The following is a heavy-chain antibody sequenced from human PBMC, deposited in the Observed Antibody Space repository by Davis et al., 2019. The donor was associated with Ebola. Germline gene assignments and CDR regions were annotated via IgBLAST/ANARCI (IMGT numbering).Heavy chain of an antibody. CDR2: ISSSGSTI. Sequence: GGSLRLSCAASGFTFSDYYMSWIRQAPGKGLEWVSYISSSGSTIYYADSVKGRFTISRDNAKNSLYLQMDSLKIEDTAVYYCSRDLKHRPPSYYDGMDVWGQGTSVTVSS. J-gene: IGHJ6*02. V-gene: IGHV3-11*01. CDR3: SRDLKHRPPSYYDGMDV. CDR1: GFTFSDYY. D-gene: IGHD6-6*01.